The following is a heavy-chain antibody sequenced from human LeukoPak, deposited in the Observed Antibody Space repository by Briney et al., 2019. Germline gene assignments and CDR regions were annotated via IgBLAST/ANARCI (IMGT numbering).Heavy chain of an antibody. CDR2: INHSGST. D-gene: IGHD2-8*01. V-gene: IGHV4-34*01. J-gene: IGHJ4*02. Sequence: SETLSLTCAVYGGSFSGYYWSWIRRPPGEGLEWIGEINHSGSTNYNPSLKSRVTISVDTSKNQFSLKLSSVTAADTAVYYCARRRPGILYSWGQGTLVTVSS. CDR3: ARRRPGILYS. CDR1: GGSFSGYY.